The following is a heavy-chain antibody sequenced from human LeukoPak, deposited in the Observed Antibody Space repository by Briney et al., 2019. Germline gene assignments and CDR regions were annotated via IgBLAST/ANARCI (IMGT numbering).Heavy chain of an antibody. V-gene: IGHV3-21*01. D-gene: IGHD3-9*01. CDR2: ISSSSSYI. CDR3: ARGHYDVLAASYKWTPDY. J-gene: IGHJ4*02. CDR1: GFTFSSYS. Sequence: GGSLRLSCAASGFTFSSYSMNWVRQAPGKGLEWVSSISSSSSYIYYADSVKGRFTISRDTAKNSLSLQLNSLRVEDTAVYYCARGHYDVLAASYKWTPDYWGQGTLVTVSS.